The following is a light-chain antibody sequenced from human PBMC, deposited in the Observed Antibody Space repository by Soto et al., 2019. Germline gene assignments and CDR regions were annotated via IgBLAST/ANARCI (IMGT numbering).Light chain of an antibody. CDR3: SSYTSSSSYV. CDR1: SRDVGGYNY. Sequence: QSALTQPASVSGSPGQSITISCTGTSRDVGGYNYVSWYQQHPGKAPKLLIYEVSNRPSGVSNRFSGSKSGNTASLTSSGLQAEDDADYYCSSYTSSSSYVFGTGTKLTVL. CDR2: EVS. V-gene: IGLV2-14*01. J-gene: IGLJ1*01.